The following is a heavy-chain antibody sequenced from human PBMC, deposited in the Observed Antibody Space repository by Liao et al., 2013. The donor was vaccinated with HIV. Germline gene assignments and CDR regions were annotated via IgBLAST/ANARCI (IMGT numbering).Heavy chain of an antibody. Sequence: QVQLQESGPGLVKPSETLSLTCTVSGGSITDSYWSWIRQPAGRGLEWIGRIYASGSTNYNPSLKSRVTMSVDTSKNQFSLKLSSVTAADTAVYYCARYGGKDRLPFDSWGQGTLVTVSS. CDR3: ARYGGKDRLPFDS. J-gene: IGHJ4*02. D-gene: IGHD4/OR15-4a*01. V-gene: IGHV4-4*07. CDR2: IYASGST. CDR1: GGSITDSY.